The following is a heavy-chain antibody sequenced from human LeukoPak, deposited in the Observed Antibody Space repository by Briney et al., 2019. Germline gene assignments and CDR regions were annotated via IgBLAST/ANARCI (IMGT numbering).Heavy chain of an antibody. Sequence: KVSGPTLVKPTQTLTLTCTFSGFSLDTSGVSVGWIRQPPGKALEWLALIYWDDDKRYSPSLKSRLTITKDTSKNQVVLTLTNMDPVDTATYYCAHELGYDGSGYRRAFDYWGQGALVTVSS. V-gene: IGHV2-5*02. CDR3: AHELGYDGSGYRRAFDY. D-gene: IGHD3-22*01. J-gene: IGHJ4*02. CDR1: GFSLDTSGVS. CDR2: IYWDDDK.